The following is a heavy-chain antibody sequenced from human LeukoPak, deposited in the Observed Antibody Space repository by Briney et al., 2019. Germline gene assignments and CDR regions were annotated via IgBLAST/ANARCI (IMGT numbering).Heavy chain of an antibody. D-gene: IGHD3-10*01. CDR1: GYTFTSYY. J-gene: IGHJ6*03. V-gene: IGHV1-46*01. CDR3: ARSITMVRGVISLNVYYYYMDV. Sequence: ASVKVSCKASGYTFTSYYMHWVRQAPGQGLEGMGIINPSGGSTSYAQKFQGRVTMTRDTSTSTVYMELSSLRSEDTAVYYCARSITMVRGVISLNVYYYYMDVWGKGTTVTISS. CDR2: INPSGGST.